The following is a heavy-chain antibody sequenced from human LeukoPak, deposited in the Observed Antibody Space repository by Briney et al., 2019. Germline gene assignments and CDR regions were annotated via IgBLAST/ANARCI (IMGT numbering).Heavy chain of an antibody. Sequence: SETLSLTCTVSGGSISSSSYYWGWIRQPPGKGLEWMGSIYYSGSTYYNPSLKSRVTISVDTSKNQFSLKLSSVTAADTAVYYCARFGAGAPHDAFDIWGQGTMVTVSS. J-gene: IGHJ3*02. D-gene: IGHD3-3*01. CDR1: GGSISSSSYY. CDR2: IYYSGST. V-gene: IGHV4-39*01. CDR3: ARFGAGAPHDAFDI.